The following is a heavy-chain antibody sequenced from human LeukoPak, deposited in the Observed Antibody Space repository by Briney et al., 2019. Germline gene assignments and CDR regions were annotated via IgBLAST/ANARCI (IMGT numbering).Heavy chain of an antibody. CDR1: GVSISSTSFF. Sequence: SETLSLTCTVSGVSISSTSFFWGLIRQSPGKGLEWIASIYKTGSTYYNPSLKSRATISVDTSKNQFSLKLTSVTAADTAVYYCARELYCSGGSCHSRDAFDIWGQGTMVTVSS. CDR3: ARELYCSGGSCHSRDAFDI. CDR2: IYKTGST. V-gene: IGHV4-39*07. D-gene: IGHD2-15*01. J-gene: IGHJ3*02.